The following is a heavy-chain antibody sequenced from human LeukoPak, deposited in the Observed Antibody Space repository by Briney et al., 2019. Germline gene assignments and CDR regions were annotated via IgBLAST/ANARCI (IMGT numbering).Heavy chain of an antibody. CDR2: IYYSGST. CDR3: ARQGKIAVAGGASFDP. J-gene: IGHJ5*02. Sequence: SETLSLTCTVSGGSISSSSYYWGWIRQPPGKGLEWIGSIYYSGSTYYNPSLKSRVTISVDTSKNQFSLKLSSVTAADTAVYYCARQGKIAVAGGASFDPWGQGTLVTVSS. V-gene: IGHV4-39*01. CDR1: GGSISSSSYY. D-gene: IGHD6-19*01.